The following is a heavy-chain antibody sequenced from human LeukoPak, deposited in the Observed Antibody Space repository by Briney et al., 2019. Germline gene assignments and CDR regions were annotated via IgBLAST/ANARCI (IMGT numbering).Heavy chain of an antibody. CDR3: ARGVWNFLNHYYYMDV. CDR1: GGTFSSYA. Sequence: SVKVSCKASGGTFSSYAISWVRQAPGQGLEWMGGIIPIFGTANYAQKFQGRVTITTDESTSTAYMELSSLRSEDTAVYYCARGVWNFLNHYYYMDVWGKGTTVTVSS. D-gene: IGHD1-7*01. CDR2: IIPIFGTA. J-gene: IGHJ6*03. V-gene: IGHV1-69*05.